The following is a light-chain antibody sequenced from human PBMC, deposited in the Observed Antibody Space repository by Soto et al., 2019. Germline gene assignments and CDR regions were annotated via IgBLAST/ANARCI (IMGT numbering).Light chain of an antibody. V-gene: IGKV3-15*01. CDR2: GAS. CDR1: QCVSSY. CDR3: QQYNNWPPIT. J-gene: IGKJ5*01. Sequence: EIVFTQSPATLSLSPPDRSTLSCGASQCVSSYLAWYQQKPGQAPRLLIYGASTRATGIPARFSGSGSGTEFTLTISSLQSEDFAVYYCQQYNNWPPITFGQGTRLEIK.